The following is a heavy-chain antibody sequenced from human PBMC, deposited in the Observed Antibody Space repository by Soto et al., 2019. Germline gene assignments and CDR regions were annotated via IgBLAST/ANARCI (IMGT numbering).Heavy chain of an antibody. CDR2: IDPSDSYT. CDR3: ASVGDYDFCSGPPDAFDI. CDR1: GYIFTSYW. Sequence: GESLKISCKGSGYIFTSYWISWVRQMPGKGLEWMGRIDPSDSYTNYSPSFQGHVTISADKSISTAYLQWSSLKASDTAMYYCASVGDYDFCSGPPDAFDIWGQGTMVPVSS. D-gene: IGHD3-3*01. J-gene: IGHJ3*02. V-gene: IGHV5-10-1*01.